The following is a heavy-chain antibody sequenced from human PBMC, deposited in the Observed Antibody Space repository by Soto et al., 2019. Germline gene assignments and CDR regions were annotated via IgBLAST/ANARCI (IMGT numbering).Heavy chain of an antibody. V-gene: IGHV3-30-3*01. CDR1: GFTFSSYA. CDR2: ISYDGSNK. D-gene: IGHD3-3*02. CDR3: ARALEESNTYHYYGMDV. Sequence: QVQLVESGGGVVQPGRSLRLSCAAYGFTFSSYAMHWVRQAPGKGLESVAVISYDGSNKYYADSVKGRFTISRDNSRNTLYRQMSNQRPEDTALYYCARALEESNTYHYYGMDVWGQGTTVTVSS. J-gene: IGHJ6*02.